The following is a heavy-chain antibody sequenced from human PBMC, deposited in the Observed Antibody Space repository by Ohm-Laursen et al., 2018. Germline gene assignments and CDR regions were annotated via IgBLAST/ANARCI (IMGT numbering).Heavy chain of an antibody. CDR3: ATLWDSSSWHPLYYGMDV. D-gene: IGHD6-13*01. Sequence: SETLSLTCAVSGYSISSGYCWGWIRQPPGKGLEWIGNICNSGSTSYYPSLKRRVTISVDTSKNQLSLKLSSVTAADTAVYYCATLWDSSSWHPLYYGMDVWGQGTTVTVSS. CDR2: ICNSGST. CDR1: GYSISSGYC. V-gene: IGHV4-38-2*01. J-gene: IGHJ6*02.